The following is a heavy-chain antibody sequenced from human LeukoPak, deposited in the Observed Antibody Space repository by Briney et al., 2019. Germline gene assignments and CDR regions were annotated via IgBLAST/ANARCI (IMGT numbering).Heavy chain of an antibody. D-gene: IGHD3-10*01. Sequence: GASVKVSCKASGYTFISYYMHWVRQAPGQGLEWMGIINPSGGSTSYAQKFQGRVTMTRDTSTSTVYMELSSLRSEDTAVYYCARGVPGSYYSRWYYYYGMDVWGQGTTVTVSS. V-gene: IGHV1-46*01. CDR2: INPSGGST. CDR1: GYTFISYY. CDR3: ARGVPGSYYSRWYYYYGMDV. J-gene: IGHJ6*02.